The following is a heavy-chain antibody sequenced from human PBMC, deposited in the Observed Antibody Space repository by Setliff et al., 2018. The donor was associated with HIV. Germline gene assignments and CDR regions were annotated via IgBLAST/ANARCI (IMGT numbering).Heavy chain of an antibody. J-gene: IGHJ4*02. V-gene: IGHV2-5*01. CDR1: GFSLSTSGVG. Sequence: SGPTLVNPTQTLTLTCTFPGFSLSTSGVGVGWIRQPPGKALEWLALIYWNDDRRYSPSLESRLSITKDTSKNQVVLTVTNMDPVDTATYYCAHRRVDFGDYEGNFDYWGQGTLVTVSS. D-gene: IGHD4-17*01. CDR2: IYWNDDR. CDR3: AHRRVDFGDYEGNFDY.